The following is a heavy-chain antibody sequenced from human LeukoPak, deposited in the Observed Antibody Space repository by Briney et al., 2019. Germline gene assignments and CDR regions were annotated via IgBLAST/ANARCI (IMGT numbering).Heavy chain of an antibody. CDR2: ISSSGGTI. CDR3: ARDRGEGYYP. Sequence: GGSLRLSCAASGFTFSDYYMSWMRQAPGKGLEWVSYISSSGGTIYYADSVKGRFTISRDNAKNSLYMQMNSLRAEDTAVYYCARDRGEGYYPWGQGTLVTVSS. V-gene: IGHV3-11*01. J-gene: IGHJ5*02. CDR1: GFTFSDYY. D-gene: IGHD3-10*01.